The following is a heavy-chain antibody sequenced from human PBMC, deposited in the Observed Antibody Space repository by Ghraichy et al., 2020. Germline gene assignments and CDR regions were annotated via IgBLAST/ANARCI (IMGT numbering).Heavy chain of an antibody. J-gene: IGHJ4*02. CDR2: ISSSSSYI. D-gene: IGHD1-26*01. Sequence: GGSLRLSCAASGFTFSSYSMNWVHQAPGKGLEWVSSISSSSSYIYYADSVKGRFTISRDNAKNSLYLQMNSLRAEDTAVYYCARSLMGATMSYDYWGQGTLVTVSS. CDR3: ARSLMGATMSYDY. CDR1: GFTFSSYS. V-gene: IGHV3-21*01.